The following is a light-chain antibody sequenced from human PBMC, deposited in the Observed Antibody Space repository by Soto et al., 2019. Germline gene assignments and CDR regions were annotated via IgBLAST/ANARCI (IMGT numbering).Light chain of an antibody. CDR1: QTVSSK. CDR3: QQRSNWPIT. V-gene: IGKV3-11*01. CDR2: DAS. Sequence: EIVLTQSPATLSSSPGERATLSCRASQTVSSKLAWYQQKPGQAPRLLIYDASNRATGIPARFSGSGSGTDFTLTISSLEPEDFAVYYCQQRSNWPITFGQGTRLEIK. J-gene: IGKJ5*01.